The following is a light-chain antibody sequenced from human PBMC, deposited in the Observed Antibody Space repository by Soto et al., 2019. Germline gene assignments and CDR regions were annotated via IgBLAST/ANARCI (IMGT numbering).Light chain of an antibody. CDR1: QSVSTY. CDR3: LQRSNWPPLT. J-gene: IGKJ4*01. Sequence: EVVLTQSPATLSLSPGERATLSCRASQSVSTYLAWYQQKPGQAPRLLIYDASNRATGIPARFSGSGSGTDFTLTISSLEPEDFAIYYCLQRSNWPPLTFGGGTKVEI. V-gene: IGKV3-11*01. CDR2: DAS.